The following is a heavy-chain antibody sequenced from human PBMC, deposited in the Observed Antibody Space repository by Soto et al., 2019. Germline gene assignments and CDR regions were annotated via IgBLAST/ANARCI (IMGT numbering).Heavy chain of an antibody. V-gene: IGHV4-30-4*01. CDR2: IYYSGST. D-gene: IGHD2-2*02. CDR1: GGSISSGDYY. Sequence: SETLSLTCTVSGGSISSGDYYWSWIRQPPGKGLEWIGYIYYSGSTYYNPSLKSRVTISVDTSKNQFSLKLSSVTAADTAVYYCARLFGYCSSTSCYKGLDYWGQGTLVTVSS. CDR3: ARLFGYCSSTSCYKGLDY. J-gene: IGHJ4*02.